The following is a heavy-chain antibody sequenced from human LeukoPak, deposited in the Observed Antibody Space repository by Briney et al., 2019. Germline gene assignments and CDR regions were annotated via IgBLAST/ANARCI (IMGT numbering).Heavy chain of an antibody. D-gene: IGHD1-7*01. J-gene: IGHJ5*02. CDR1: GGSISSGGYS. Sequence: PSETLSLTCAVSGGSISSGGYSWSWIRQPPGRGLEWIGYIYHSGSTYYNPSLKSRVTISVDTSKNQFSLKLSSVTAADTAVYYCASENYGGWFDPWGQGTLVTVSS. CDR2: IYHSGST. V-gene: IGHV4-30-2*01. CDR3: ASENYGGWFDP.